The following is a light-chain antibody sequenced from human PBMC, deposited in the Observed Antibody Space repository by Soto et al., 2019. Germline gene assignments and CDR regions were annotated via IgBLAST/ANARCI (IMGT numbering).Light chain of an antibody. CDR2: GAS. J-gene: IGKJ2*01. V-gene: IGKV3-15*01. Sequence: EIVMTQSPATLSVSPGERATLSCRASQSIGRSLAWYQQKPGQAPRLLISGASTRATGIPARFSGSRSGTEFTLTISSLQSEDFAVYYCLQYIDWPPRYTFGQGTKVDIK. CDR1: QSIGRS. CDR3: LQYIDWPPRYT.